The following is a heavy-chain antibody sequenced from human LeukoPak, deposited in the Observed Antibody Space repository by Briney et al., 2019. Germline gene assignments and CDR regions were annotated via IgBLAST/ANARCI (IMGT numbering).Heavy chain of an antibody. V-gene: IGHV1-18*04. CDR2: ISAYNGNT. Sequence: ASVKVSCKASGYTFTSYGISWVRQAPGQGLEWMGWISAYNGNTNYAQKLQSRVTMTTDTSTSTAYMELRSLRSDDTAVYYCARAGYCTSTSCYAGNWFDPWGQGTLVTVSS. D-gene: IGHD2-2*01. CDR1: GYTFTSYG. CDR3: ARAGYCTSTSCYAGNWFDP. J-gene: IGHJ5*02.